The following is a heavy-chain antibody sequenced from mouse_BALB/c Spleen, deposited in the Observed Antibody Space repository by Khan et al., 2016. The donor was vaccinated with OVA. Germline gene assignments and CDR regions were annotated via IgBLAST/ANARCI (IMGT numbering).Heavy chain of an antibody. D-gene: IGHD1-1*01. Sequence: QVQLQQSGAELVKAGASVKMSCKASGYTFTSYWMHWVKQRLGQGLEWFAETNPTNGRTYYNEKFKSKATLTVDKSSSTAYMLSSGPTFEDSAVYYCARIKKIVATYFDYGGQGTTLTVSS. CDR1: GYTFTSYW. V-gene: IGHV1S81*02. CDR2: TNPTNGRT. CDR3: ARIKKIVATYFDY. J-gene: IGHJ2*01.